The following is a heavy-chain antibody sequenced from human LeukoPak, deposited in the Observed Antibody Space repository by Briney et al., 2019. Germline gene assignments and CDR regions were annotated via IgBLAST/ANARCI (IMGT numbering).Heavy chain of an antibody. J-gene: IGHJ6*03. CDR3: ARRVGNVGSGYPIYYYYYYMDV. V-gene: IGHV4-39*01. D-gene: IGHD3-3*01. CDR1: GGSISSSSYY. Sequence: PSETLSLTCTVSGGSISSSSYYWGWIRQPPGKGLEWIGSIYYSGSTYYNPSLKSRVTISVDTSKNQFSLKLSSVTAADTAVYYCARRVGNVGSGYPIYYYYYYMDVWGKGTTVTVSS. CDR2: IYYSGST.